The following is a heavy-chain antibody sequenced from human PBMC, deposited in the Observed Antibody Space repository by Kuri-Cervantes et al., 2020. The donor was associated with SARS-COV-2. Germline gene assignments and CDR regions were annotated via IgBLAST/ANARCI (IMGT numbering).Heavy chain of an antibody. CDR3: ARRVVVTAILDDAFDI. CDR1: GDTFSSYA. V-gene: IGHV1-69*04. D-gene: IGHD2-21*02. CDR2: IIPIFGIA. Sequence: SVKVSCKASGDTFSSYAISWVRQAPGQGLEWMGRIIPIFGIANYAQKFQGRVTITADKPTSTAYMELSSLRSEDTAVYYRARRVVVTAILDDAFDIWGQGTMVTVSS. J-gene: IGHJ3*02.